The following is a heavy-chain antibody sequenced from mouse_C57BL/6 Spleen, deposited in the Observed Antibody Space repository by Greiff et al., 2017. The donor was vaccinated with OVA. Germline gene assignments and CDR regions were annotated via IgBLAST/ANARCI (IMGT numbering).Heavy chain of an antibody. J-gene: IGHJ3*01. Sequence: EVKLVESGPGLVKPSQSLSLTCSVTGYSITSGYYWNWIRQFPGNKLEWMGYISYDGSNNYNPSLKNRISITRDTSKNQFFLKLNSVTTEDTATYYCARGDYGSSYDWFAYWGQGTLVTVSA. D-gene: IGHD1-1*01. V-gene: IGHV3-6*01. CDR1: GYSITSGYY. CDR2: ISYDGSN. CDR3: ARGDYGSSYDWFAY.